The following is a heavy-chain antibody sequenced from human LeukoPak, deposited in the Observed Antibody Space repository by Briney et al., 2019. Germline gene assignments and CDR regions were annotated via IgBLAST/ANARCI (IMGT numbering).Heavy chain of an antibody. CDR1: GFTFSDTY. V-gene: IGHV3-11*04. Sequence: AGGSLRLSCAVSGFTFSDTYMTWIRQAPGKGLESLSYISPSGTDISYADSVKGRFTISRDNAKNSLYLQMNSLRVEDTAVYYCARETRSWFDPWGQGTLVTVSS. D-gene: IGHD4-23*01. CDR3: ARETRSWFDP. J-gene: IGHJ5*02. CDR2: ISPSGTDI.